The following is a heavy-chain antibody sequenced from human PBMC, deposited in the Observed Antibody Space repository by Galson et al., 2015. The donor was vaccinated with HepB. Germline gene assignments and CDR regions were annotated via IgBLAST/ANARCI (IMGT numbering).Heavy chain of an antibody. V-gene: IGHV1-24*01. Sequence: SVKASCKVSGYTLTELSMHWVRQAPGKGLEWMGGFDPEDGETIYAQKFQGRVTMTEDTYTDTAYMELSSLRSEDTAVYYCATNILTGYYYWGFDYWGQGTLVTVS. CDR3: ATNILTGYYYWGFDY. CDR2: FDPEDGET. CDR1: GYTLTELS. D-gene: IGHD3-9*01. J-gene: IGHJ4*02.